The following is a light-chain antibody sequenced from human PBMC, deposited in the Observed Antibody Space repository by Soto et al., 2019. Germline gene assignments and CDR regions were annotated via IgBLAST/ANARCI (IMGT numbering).Light chain of an antibody. V-gene: IGLV2-8*01. CDR2: EVS. J-gene: IGLJ2*01. CDR1: SSDVGGYNF. Sequence: QSALTQPPSASGSPGQSVSMSCTGTSSDVGGYNFVSWYQQHPGKAPKVLIYEVSQRPSGVPDRFSGFKSGNTASLSVSGLQAEDEADYYCSSYAGSDNAVVFGGGTKHTVL. CDR3: SSYAGSDNAVV.